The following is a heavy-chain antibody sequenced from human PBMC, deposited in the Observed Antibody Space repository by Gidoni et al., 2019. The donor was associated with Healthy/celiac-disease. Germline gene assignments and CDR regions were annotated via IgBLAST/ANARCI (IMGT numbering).Heavy chain of an antibody. J-gene: IGHJ4*02. D-gene: IGHD1-26*01. CDR2: IYTSGST. CDR1: GGSISSYY. Sequence: QVQLQESGPGLVKPSETLSLTRPVSGGSISSYYWSWLRQPAGKGLEWIGRIYTSGSTNYNPSLKSRVTMSVDTSKNQFSLKLSSVTAADTAVYYCARALPYSGSYYVAYYFDYWGQGTLVTVSS. CDR3: ARALPYSGSYYVAYYFDY. V-gene: IGHV4-4*07.